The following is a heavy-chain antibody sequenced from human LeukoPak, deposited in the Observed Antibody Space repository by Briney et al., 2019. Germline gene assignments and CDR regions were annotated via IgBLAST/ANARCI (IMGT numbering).Heavy chain of an antibody. Sequence: ASVKVSCKASGGTFSSYAISWVRQAPGQGLEWMGGIIPIFGTANYAQKFQGRVTITADESTSTAYMELSSLRSEDTAVYYCAKDRDCGGDCYWGQGTLVTVSS. V-gene: IGHV1-69*13. CDR1: GGTFSSYA. D-gene: IGHD2-21*01. J-gene: IGHJ4*02. CDR2: IIPIFGTA. CDR3: AKDRDCGGDCY.